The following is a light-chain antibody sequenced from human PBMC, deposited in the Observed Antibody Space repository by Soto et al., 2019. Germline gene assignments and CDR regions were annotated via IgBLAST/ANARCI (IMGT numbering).Light chain of an antibody. CDR3: QQSGSSPYT. J-gene: IGKJ2*01. CDR2: GAS. CDR1: QSVSNNY. Sequence: EIVLTQSPGTLSLSPGERATLSCRASQSVSNNYLAWYQQTPGQAPRLLIYGASNRATGIPDRFSGSGSGTDFTLTISRLEPEDFAVYYCQQSGSSPYTFGQGTKLEI. V-gene: IGKV3-20*01.